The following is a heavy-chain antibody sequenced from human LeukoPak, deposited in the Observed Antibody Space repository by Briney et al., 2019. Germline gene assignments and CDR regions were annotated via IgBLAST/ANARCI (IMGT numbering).Heavy chain of an antibody. CDR1: GFTFNNYA. CDR2: ISDDVATT. Sequence: GGSLRLSCVASGFTFNNYAMHWVRQAPGKGLEWVSSISDDVATTYYADSVKGWLTTSRDKSKNTLYLQMNSLRADDTAVYYCARSGSLYFPYDYWGQGALVIVSP. CDR3: ARSGSLYFPYDY. V-gene: IGHV3-23*01. D-gene: IGHD2-15*01. J-gene: IGHJ4*02.